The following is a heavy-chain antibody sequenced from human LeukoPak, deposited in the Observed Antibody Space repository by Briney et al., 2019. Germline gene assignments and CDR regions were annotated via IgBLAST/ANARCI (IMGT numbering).Heavy chain of an antibody. Sequence: GGSLRLSCAASEFTFSSYGIIWVRQAPGKGLEWVSWITGSGGAVKYTDSVKGRFTISRDNAKKSVYLQMNSLRVEDTAVYYCARNGGGLDYWGRGTLVTVSS. CDR3: ARNGGGLDY. CDR1: EFTFSSYG. J-gene: IGHJ4*02. CDR2: ITGSGGAV. V-gene: IGHV3-48*03. D-gene: IGHD3-16*01.